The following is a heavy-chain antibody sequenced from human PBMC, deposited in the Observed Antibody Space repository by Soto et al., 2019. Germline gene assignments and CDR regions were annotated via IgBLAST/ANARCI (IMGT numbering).Heavy chain of an antibody. V-gene: IGHV3-23*01. CDR3: AKSRAGYYDSSGYHFPFDY. CDR1: GFTFSSYA. Sequence: GGSLRLSCAASGFTFSSYAMSWVRQAPGKGLEWVSAISGSGGSTYYADSVKGRFTISRDNSKNTLYLQMDSLRAEDTAVYYCAKSRAGYYDSSGYHFPFDYWGQGTLVNVSS. J-gene: IGHJ4*02. D-gene: IGHD3-22*01. CDR2: ISGSGGST.